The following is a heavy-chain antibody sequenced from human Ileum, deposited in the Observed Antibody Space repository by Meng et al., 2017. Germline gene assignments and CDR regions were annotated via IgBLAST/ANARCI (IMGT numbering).Heavy chain of an antibody. CDR3: ARGGGRYGPDFDY. Sequence: QGQLQQWGARLLKPSETLSLTCAVYGGSFSGYYWSWIRQPPGKGLEWIGEINHSGSTNYNPSLKSRVTISVDTSKNQFSLKLSSVTAADTAVYYCARGGGRYGPDFDYWGQGTLVTVSS. D-gene: IGHD3-16*01. CDR2: INHSGST. CDR1: GGSFSGYY. V-gene: IGHV4-34*01. J-gene: IGHJ4*02.